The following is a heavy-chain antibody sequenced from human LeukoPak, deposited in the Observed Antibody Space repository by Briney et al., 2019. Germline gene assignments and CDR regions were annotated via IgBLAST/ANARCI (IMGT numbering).Heavy chain of an antibody. J-gene: IGHJ3*01. CDR3: ARLSAAVHLGAFDL. Sequence: PSETLSLTCAVSGVSISPYYWAWIRQPPGKGLEWIGYIHTSGSNNQYPSLKSRVTISVDESKNHFSLRLTSVTAADTAVYYCARLSAAVHLGAFDLWGQGTIVTVSS. V-gene: IGHV4-4*09. CDR1: GVSISPYY. CDR2: IHTSGSN. D-gene: IGHD3-3*01.